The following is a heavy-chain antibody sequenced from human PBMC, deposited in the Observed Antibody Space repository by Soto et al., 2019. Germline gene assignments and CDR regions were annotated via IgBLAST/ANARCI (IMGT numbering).Heavy chain of an antibody. D-gene: IGHD3-22*01. V-gene: IGHV3-9*01. Sequence: SLRLSCAASGFTFDDYAMHWVRQAPGKGLEWVSGISWNSGSIGYADSVKGRFTISRDNAKNSLYLQMNSLRAEDTALYYCAKDFYYDSSGYYQHWGQGTLVTV. CDR2: ISWNSGSI. CDR1: GFTFDDYA. J-gene: IGHJ4*02. CDR3: AKDFYYDSSGYYQH.